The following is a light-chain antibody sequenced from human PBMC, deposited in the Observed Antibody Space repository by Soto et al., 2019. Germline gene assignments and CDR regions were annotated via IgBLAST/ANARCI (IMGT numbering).Light chain of an antibody. Sequence: EIEVTQSPGTVSLSPGERATLSCRASQSVSAYFLSWYQQKPGQAPRLLIYSTSSRASGIPDRFRGSGSGTEFTLTISRVEPEDFAVYYCQHYISSPPVFTFGPGTKVEIK. J-gene: IGKJ3*01. V-gene: IGKV3-20*01. CDR3: QHYISSPPVFT. CDR1: QSVSAYF. CDR2: STS.